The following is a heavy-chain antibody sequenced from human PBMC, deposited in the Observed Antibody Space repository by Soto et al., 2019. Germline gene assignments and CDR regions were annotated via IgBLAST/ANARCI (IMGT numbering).Heavy chain of an antibody. CDR3: GRHGSGSQYPVDS. J-gene: IGHJ4*02. Sequence: QLQLQESGPGLVQPSGTLSLTCTVSGGSITSGDNYYWGWVRQPPGKGLEYIGSVHHNGRTYSNPPLKSRVTVSADTSKNHCSLKLTSVTAADTAVYYCGRHGSGSQYPVDSWGQGTLVTVSS. V-gene: IGHV4-39*02. CDR2: VHHNGRT. D-gene: IGHD3-10*01. CDR1: GGSITSGDNYY.